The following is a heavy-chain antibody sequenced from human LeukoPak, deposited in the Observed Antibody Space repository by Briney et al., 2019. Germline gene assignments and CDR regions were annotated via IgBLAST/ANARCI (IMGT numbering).Heavy chain of an antibody. CDR1: GFTLNIYA. V-gene: IGHV3-23*01. CDR3: VQEARRDGYKLAPVAEH. CDR2: ISETSRKT. Sequence: SGGSLRLSCAASGFTLNIYAMSWVRQAPEKGLEWVSAISETSRKTYYADPVKGRFTISRDNSKNTLYLQMNDLRDEDTAVYYCVQEARRDGYKLAPVAEHWGQGTLVTVSS. D-gene: IGHD5-24*01. J-gene: IGHJ1*01.